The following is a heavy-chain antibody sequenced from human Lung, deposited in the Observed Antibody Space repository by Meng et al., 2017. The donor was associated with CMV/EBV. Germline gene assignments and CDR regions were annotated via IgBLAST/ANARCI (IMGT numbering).Heavy chain of an antibody. CDR1: GFSFSTSW. CDR3: AKEIDPAVAGNQGYFDY. D-gene: IGHD6-19*01. J-gene: IGHJ4*02. V-gene: IGHV3-7*01. CDR2: IYQDGNEK. Sequence: GEXXTISCAASGFSFSTSWMSWVRRAPGKGLEWVGNIYQDGNEKYYVESVRGRFTISRANAKNSLYLQMNSLRAEDTAVYFCAKEIDPAVAGNQGYFDYWXQGALVTVSS.